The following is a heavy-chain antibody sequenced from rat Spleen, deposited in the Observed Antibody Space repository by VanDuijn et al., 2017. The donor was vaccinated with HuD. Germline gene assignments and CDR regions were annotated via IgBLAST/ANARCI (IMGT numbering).Heavy chain of an antibody. D-gene: IGHD4-3*01. J-gene: IGHJ3*01. CDR3: ASAEFGVGWFAY. Sequence: EVQLVKSGGGLVQPGRSLKLSCVASGFTFNYYWMTWIRQAPGKGLEWIASITSTGGSTYYPDSVKGRFTISRDNAESTLYLQMDSLRSEDTATYYCASAEFGVGWFAYWGQGTLVTVSS. CDR1: GFTFNYYW. CDR2: ITSTGGST. V-gene: IGHV5-31*01.